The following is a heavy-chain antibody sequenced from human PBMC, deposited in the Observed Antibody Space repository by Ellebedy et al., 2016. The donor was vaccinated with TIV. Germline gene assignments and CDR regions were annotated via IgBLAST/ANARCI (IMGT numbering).Heavy chain of an antibody. D-gene: IGHD6-13*01. Sequence: GGSLRLXXTASGFAFGSYAMNWVRQAPGKGLEWVSGISGSGGSIYYADSVKGRFTISRDNARYSLYLQMNSLRAEDTAVYYCARSLVGRGYFDFWGQGTLVTVSS. J-gene: IGHJ4*02. V-gene: IGHV3-23*01. CDR1: GFAFGSYA. CDR2: ISGSGGSI. CDR3: ARSLVGRGYFDF.